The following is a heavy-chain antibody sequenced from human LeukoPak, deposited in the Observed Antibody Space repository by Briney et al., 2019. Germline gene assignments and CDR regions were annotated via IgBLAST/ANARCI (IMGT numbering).Heavy chain of an antibody. Sequence: GGSLRLSCAASGFTLSTNAMNWVRQAPGKGLEWVSAVSSSGGHTFYADSVKGRFTVSRDNSKHTLYLQMNSLRAEDTAVYYCAKESGASRPFDFWGQGTLVTVSS. V-gene: IGHV3-23*01. D-gene: IGHD4/OR15-4a*01. J-gene: IGHJ4*02. CDR2: VSSSGGHT. CDR1: GFTLSTNA. CDR3: AKESGASRPFDF.